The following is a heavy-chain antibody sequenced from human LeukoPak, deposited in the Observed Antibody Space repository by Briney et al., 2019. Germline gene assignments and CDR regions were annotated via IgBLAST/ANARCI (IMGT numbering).Heavy chain of an antibody. D-gene: IGHD3-22*01. V-gene: IGHV4-34*01. Sequence: SETLSLTCAVYGGSFSGYYWSWIRQPPGKGLEWIGEINHSGSTNYNPSLKSRVTISVDTSKNQFSLKLSSVTAADTAVYYCAREVNYYRYFQHWGQGTLVTDSS. CDR3: AREVNYYRYFQH. J-gene: IGHJ1*01. CDR2: INHSGST. CDR1: GGSFSGYY.